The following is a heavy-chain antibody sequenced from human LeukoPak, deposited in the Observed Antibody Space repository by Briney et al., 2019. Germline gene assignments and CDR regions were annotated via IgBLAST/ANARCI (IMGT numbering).Heavy chain of an antibody. J-gene: IGHJ4*02. CDR2: ISGSGGST. V-gene: IGHV3-23*01. CDR1: GFTFSSYA. CDR3: AKDTDIVVVPALDY. Sequence: GGSLRLSCAASGFTFSSYAMGWVRQAPGKGLEWASAISGSGGSTYYADSVKGRFTISRDNSKNTLYLQMNSLRAEDTAVYYCAKDTDIVVVPALDYWGQGTLVTVSS. D-gene: IGHD2-2*01.